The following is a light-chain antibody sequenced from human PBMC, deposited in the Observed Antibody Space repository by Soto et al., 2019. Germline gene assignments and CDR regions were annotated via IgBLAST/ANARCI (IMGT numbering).Light chain of an antibody. CDR2: EVS. J-gene: IGLJ1*01. Sequence: QSALTQPPSASGSPGQSVTISCTGTSSDVGGYNYVSWYQQHPGKAPKLMIYEVSKRPSGVPDRFSGSKSGNTASLTVSGLQAEDEADYYCSSYAGSNNLGVVGNGTKLTVL. CDR1: SSDVGGYNY. V-gene: IGLV2-8*01. CDR3: SSYAGSNNLGV.